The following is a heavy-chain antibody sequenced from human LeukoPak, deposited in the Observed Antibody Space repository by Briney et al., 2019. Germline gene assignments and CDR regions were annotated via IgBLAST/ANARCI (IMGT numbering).Heavy chain of an antibody. CDR3: AKVPGYYDSSGYTLGRVDY. D-gene: IGHD3-22*01. V-gene: IGHV3-48*01. J-gene: IGHJ4*02. CDR2: ISSTSSTI. Sequence: GGSLRLSCAASGFTFSYYSMNWVRQAPGRGLEWVSYISSTSSTIYYADSVKGRFTISRDNSKNTLYLQMNGLRAEDTAVYYCAKVPGYYDSSGYTLGRVDYWGQGTLVTVSS. CDR1: GFTFSYYS.